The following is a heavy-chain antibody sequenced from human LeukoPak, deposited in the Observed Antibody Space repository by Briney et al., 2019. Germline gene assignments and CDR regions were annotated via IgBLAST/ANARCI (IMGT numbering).Heavy chain of an antibody. D-gene: IGHD6-19*01. CDR3: ARGSTYSSGWYTGFDY. CDR2: ITSSSSYI. J-gene: IGHJ4*02. V-gene: IGHV3-21*01. Sequence: GGSLRLSCAGSGFTFSSYSMNWVRQTPGKGLEWVSSITSSSSYIYYADSVKGRFTISRDNAKKSVYLQMNSLRAEDTAVYYCARGSTYSSGWYTGFDYWGQGTLVTVSS. CDR1: GFTFSSYS.